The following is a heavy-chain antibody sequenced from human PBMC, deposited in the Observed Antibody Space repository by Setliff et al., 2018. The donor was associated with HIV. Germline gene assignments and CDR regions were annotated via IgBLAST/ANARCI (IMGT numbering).Heavy chain of an antibody. Sequence: ASVKVSCKASGYTFTSYAMHWVRQAPGQGLEWVGWISGYNGNTNYAQKFQGRVTITRDTSANTAYMELSSLRSEDTAVYYCARGSCSGCYLSDYWGLGTLVTVSS. CDR1: GYTFTSYA. D-gene: IGHD6-19*01. CDR3: ARGSCSGCYLSDY. J-gene: IGHJ4*02. V-gene: IGHV1-3*01. CDR2: ISGYNGNT.